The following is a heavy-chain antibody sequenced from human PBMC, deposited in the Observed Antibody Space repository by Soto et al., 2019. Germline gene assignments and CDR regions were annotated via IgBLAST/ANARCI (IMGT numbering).Heavy chain of an antibody. Sequence: SETRSLTCTVSGGSISSSSYYWGWIRQPPGKGLEWIGSIYYSGSTYYKPSLKNRVTISVETSKSQISLKLSSVNAAETAVYYCARQELVDTAMDLFDYWGQGTLVTVSS. V-gene: IGHV4-39*01. CDR2: IYYSGST. D-gene: IGHD5-18*01. CDR3: ARQELVDTAMDLFDY. J-gene: IGHJ4*02. CDR1: GGSISSSSYY.